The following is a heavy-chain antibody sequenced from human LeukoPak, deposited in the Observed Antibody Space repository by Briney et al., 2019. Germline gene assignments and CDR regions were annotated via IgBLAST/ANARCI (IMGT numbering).Heavy chain of an antibody. CDR3: ARTYSSSSPREFDC. V-gene: IGHV4-59*08. Sequence: SETLSLTCTVSSGSISSYYWSWIRQPPGKGLEWIGYIYYSGSTNYNPSLKSRVTISVDTSKNQFSLKLSSVTAADTAVYYCARTYSSSSPREFDCWGQGTLVTVSS. CDR1: SGSISSYY. J-gene: IGHJ4*02. CDR2: IYYSGST. D-gene: IGHD6-6*01.